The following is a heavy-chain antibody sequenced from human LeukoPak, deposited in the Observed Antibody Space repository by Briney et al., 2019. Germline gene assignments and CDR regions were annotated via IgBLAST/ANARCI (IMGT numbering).Heavy chain of an antibody. CDR3: ARGSGSGSYPFDY. D-gene: IGHD3-10*01. CDR2: IYYSGST. V-gene: IGHV4-59*01. CDR1: GGSISSYY. Sequence: SSETLSPTCTVSGGSISSYYWSWIRQPPGKGLEWIGYIYYSGSTNYNPSLKSRVTISVDTSKNQFSLKLSSVTAADTAVYYCARGSGSGSYPFDYWGQGTLVTVSS. J-gene: IGHJ4*02.